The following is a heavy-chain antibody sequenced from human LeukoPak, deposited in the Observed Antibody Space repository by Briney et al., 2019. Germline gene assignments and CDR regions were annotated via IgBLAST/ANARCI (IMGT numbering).Heavy chain of an antibody. Sequence: GRSLRLSCAASGLTFSSYGMHWVRQAPGKGLEWVAVIWYDGKNKYYADSVKGRFIISRDNSKNTLYLQMNSLRAEDTAVYYCARDLSGNYGGTFNYWGQGTLVTVSS. CDR2: IWYDGKNK. CDR1: GLTFSSYG. CDR3: ARDLSGNYGGTFNY. D-gene: IGHD4-23*01. V-gene: IGHV3-33*01. J-gene: IGHJ4*02.